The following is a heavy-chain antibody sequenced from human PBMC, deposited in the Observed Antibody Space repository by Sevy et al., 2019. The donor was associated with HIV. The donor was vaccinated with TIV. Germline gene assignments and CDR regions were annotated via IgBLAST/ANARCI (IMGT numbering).Heavy chain of an antibody. CDR1: GFTFSSYA. D-gene: IGHD5-18*01. CDR2: ISGSGGST. Sequence: GGSLRLSCAASGFTFSSYAMSWVRQAPGKGLEWVSAISGSGGSTYYADSVNGRFTISRDNSKNTLYLQMNSLRAEDTAVYYCAKDQVTAMVTPYYFDYWGQGTLVTVSS. J-gene: IGHJ4*02. V-gene: IGHV3-23*01. CDR3: AKDQVTAMVTPYYFDY.